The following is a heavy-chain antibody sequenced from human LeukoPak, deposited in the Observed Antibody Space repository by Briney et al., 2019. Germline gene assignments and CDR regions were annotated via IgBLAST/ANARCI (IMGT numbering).Heavy chain of an antibody. CDR2: MNPNSGNT. CDR1: GYTFTSYG. CDR3: ARRYCSSTCCHYFDY. J-gene: IGHJ4*02. Sequence: GSVKVSCKASGYTFTSYGISWVRQATGQGLEWMGWMNPNSGNTGYAQKFQGRVTMTRNTSINTAYMDLSSLTSEDTAVYYCARRYCSSTCCHYFDYWGQGTLVTVSS. V-gene: IGHV1-8*02. D-gene: IGHD2-2*01.